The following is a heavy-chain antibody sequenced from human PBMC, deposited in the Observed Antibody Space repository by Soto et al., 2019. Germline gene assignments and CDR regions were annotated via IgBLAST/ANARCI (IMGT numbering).Heavy chain of an antibody. CDR1: GFTFSSYW. J-gene: IGHJ5*02. D-gene: IGHD5-12*01. CDR3: SRAYSGYTAPWGS. Sequence: GGSLRLSCAASGFTFSSYWMHWVRQAPGKGLVWVSRIDSDGSSTNYADSVRGRFTISRDNAKNTLYLQMDSLSADDTAVYFCSRAYSGYTAPWGSWGQGTLVTVSS. CDR2: IDSDGSST. V-gene: IGHV3-74*01.